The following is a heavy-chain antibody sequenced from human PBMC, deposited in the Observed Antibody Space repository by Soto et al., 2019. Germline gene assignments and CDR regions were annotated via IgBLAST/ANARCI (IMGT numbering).Heavy chain of an antibody. Sequence: PSETLSLTCAVYGGSFSGYYWSWIRQPPGKGLEWIGEINHSGSTNYNPSLKSRVTISVDTSKNQFSLKLSSVTAADTAVYYCARGVGYWSSTSCYTYYDYYGMDVWGQGTTVTVSS. D-gene: IGHD2-2*02. CDR1: GGSFSGYY. V-gene: IGHV4-34*01. CDR2: INHSGST. CDR3: ARGVGYWSSTSCYTYYDYYGMDV. J-gene: IGHJ6*02.